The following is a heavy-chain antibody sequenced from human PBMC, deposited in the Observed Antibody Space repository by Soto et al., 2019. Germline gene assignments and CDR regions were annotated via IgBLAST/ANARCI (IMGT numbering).Heavy chain of an antibody. Sequence: LSLTCSVSVDSISTVDYFWAWIRQPPGQALEYIGYIYKSTATYYNPSFESRVAISLDTSKSQFSLTVTSVTAADTAVYFCARGRYCLTGRCFPNWFDSWGQGTLVTVSS. CDR3: ARGRYCLTGRCFPNWFDS. CDR2: IYKSTAT. V-gene: IGHV4-30-4*01. CDR1: VDSISTVDYF. J-gene: IGHJ5*01. D-gene: IGHD2-15*01.